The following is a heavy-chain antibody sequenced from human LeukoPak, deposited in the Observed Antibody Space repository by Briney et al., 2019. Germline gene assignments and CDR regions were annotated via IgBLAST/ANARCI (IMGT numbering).Heavy chain of an antibody. CDR2: IYTSGST. D-gene: IGHD4-11*01. V-gene: IGHV4-4*09. Sequence: SETLSLTCTVSGGSISSYYWSWIRQPPGKGLEWIGYIYTSGSTNYNPSLKSRVTISVDTSKNQFSLKLSSVTAADTAVYYCARHVRSYSNYFTYYYYMDVWGKGTTVTVSS. CDR1: GGSISSYY. J-gene: IGHJ6*03. CDR3: ARHVRSYSNYFTYYYYMDV.